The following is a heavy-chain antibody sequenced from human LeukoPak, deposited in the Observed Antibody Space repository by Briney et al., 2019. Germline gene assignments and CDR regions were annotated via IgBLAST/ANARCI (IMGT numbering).Heavy chain of an antibody. CDR3: AAGDRNGWYFDY. V-gene: IGHV3-20*04. Sequence: GGSLRLSCAASGLTFDDHGMSWVRQVAGKGLGWVSGINWNGGSTGYADSVKGRFTISRDNAKNSLYLQMNSLRAEDTALYYCAAGDRNGWYFDYWGQGTLVTVSS. J-gene: IGHJ4*02. D-gene: IGHD6-19*01. CDR1: GLTFDDHG. CDR2: INWNGGST.